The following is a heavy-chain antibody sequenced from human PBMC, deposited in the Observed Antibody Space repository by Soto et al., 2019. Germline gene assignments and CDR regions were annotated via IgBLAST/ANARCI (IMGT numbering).Heavy chain of an antibody. D-gene: IGHD3-16*01. V-gene: IGHV1-18*01. J-gene: IGHJ4*02. CDR3: ARGGTPIDY. CDR1: GYTFTNFG. Sequence: QVQLVQSGAEVKKPGASVKVSCKASGYTFTNFGISWVRQAPGQGLEWMGWISAYNGNTNYAQNFQGRVTMTTYTSTRTAYMELSSLRSDETAVYYCARGGTPIDYWRQGTLVTLSS. CDR2: ISAYNGNT.